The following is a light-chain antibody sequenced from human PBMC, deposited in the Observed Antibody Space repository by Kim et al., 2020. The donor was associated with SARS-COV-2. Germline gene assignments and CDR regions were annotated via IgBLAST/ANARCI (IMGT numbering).Light chain of an antibody. Sequence: EIVLTQSPATPSLSPGERATLSCRASQSVTAYLSWYQQKPGQPPRLLIYDASNRATGIPARFSGSGSGTDFTLTISSLEPEDFAVYYCQHRSNWLWTFGQGTKVDIK. V-gene: IGKV3-11*01. CDR2: DAS. CDR1: QSVTAY. CDR3: QHRSNWLWT. J-gene: IGKJ1*01.